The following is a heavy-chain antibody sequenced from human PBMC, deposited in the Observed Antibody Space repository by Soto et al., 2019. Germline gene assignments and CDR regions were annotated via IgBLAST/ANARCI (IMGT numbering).Heavy chain of an antibody. D-gene: IGHD4-17*01. CDR1: GGSISSYY. Sequence: QVQLQESGPGLVKPSETLSLTCNVSGGSISSYYWTWIRQPAGKGLEWIGRIYTSGSSNYNPSLQSRVSMSLDTSKNPFSQKLNSVTAADTAVYFCASESGAGTTVNSWGQGILVTVSS. V-gene: IGHV4-4*07. CDR3: ASESGAGTTVNS. CDR2: IYTSGSS. J-gene: IGHJ5*02.